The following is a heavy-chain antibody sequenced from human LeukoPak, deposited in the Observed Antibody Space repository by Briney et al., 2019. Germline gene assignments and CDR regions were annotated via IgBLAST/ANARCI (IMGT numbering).Heavy chain of an antibody. D-gene: IGHD4-17*01. CDR2: IHYSGIT. Sequence: SETLSLTCTVSRGSISDYYWTWIRQPPGKGLEWIGYIHYSGITKYNPSLKSRVFISVDTSKNQFSLDLSSVTAADPAVYFCAGLETVTPFLYYGMDLWGQGTTVTVSS. CDR1: RGSISDYY. J-gene: IGHJ6*02. CDR3: AGLETVTPFLYYGMDL. V-gene: IGHV4-59*01.